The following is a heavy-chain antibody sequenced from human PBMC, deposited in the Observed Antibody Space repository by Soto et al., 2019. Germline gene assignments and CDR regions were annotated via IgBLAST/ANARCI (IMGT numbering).Heavy chain of an antibody. D-gene: IGHD3-16*01. CDR2: IYYSGST. CDR1: GGSVTSGSYY. Sequence: ASETLSLTCTVSGGSVTSGSYYWSWIRQPPGKGLEWIGYIYYSGSTIYNPSLKSRLTISVDTSKNQFSLRLTSATAADTAVYYCARLYPRRFFDYWGQGSLVTVSS. CDR3: ARLYPRRFFDY. V-gene: IGHV4-61*01. J-gene: IGHJ4*02.